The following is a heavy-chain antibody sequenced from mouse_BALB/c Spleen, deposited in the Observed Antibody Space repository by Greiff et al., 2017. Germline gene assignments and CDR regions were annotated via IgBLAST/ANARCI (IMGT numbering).Heavy chain of an antibody. CDR1: GFTFSSYA. Sequence: EVQLVESGGGLVKPGGSLKLSCAASGFTFSSYAMSWVRQTPEKRLEWVASISSGGSTYYPDSVKGRFTISRDNARNILYLQMSSLRSEDTAMYYCARGSYYGRAWFAYWGQGTLVTVSA. J-gene: IGHJ3*01. CDR2: ISSGGST. D-gene: IGHD2-10*01. CDR3: ARGSYYGRAWFAY. V-gene: IGHV5-6-5*01.